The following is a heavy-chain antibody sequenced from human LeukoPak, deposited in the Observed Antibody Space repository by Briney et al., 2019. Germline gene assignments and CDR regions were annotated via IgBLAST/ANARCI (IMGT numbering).Heavy chain of an antibody. V-gene: IGHV4-30-2*01. J-gene: IGHJ4*02. CDR3: ATSAPMGIVVVPAAYPLDY. Sequence: SETLSLTCTVSGVSISSGGYYWSWIRQPPGKGLEWIGYIYHSGSTYYNPSLKSRVTISVDRSKNQFSLKLSSVTPADTAVHYCATSAPMGIVVVPAAYPLDYWGQGPLVTVSS. CDR1: GVSISSGGYY. CDR2: IYHSGST. D-gene: IGHD2-2*03.